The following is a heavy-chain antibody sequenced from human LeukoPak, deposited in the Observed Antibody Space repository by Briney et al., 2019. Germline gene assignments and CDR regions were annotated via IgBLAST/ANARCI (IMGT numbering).Heavy chain of an antibody. CDR3: ARYPSYSYSLDY. D-gene: IGHD5-18*01. CDR2: VSDSGDVT. V-gene: IGHV3-23*01. J-gene: IGHJ4*02. CDR1: GFTFGTFA. Sequence: GGSLRLSCAASGFTFGTFAMTWVRQAPGKGLEWVSTVSDSGDVTYSADSVKGRFTISRDNSGNMLFLRMVSLRAEDTAVYHCARYPSYSYSLDYWGPGTLVTVSS.